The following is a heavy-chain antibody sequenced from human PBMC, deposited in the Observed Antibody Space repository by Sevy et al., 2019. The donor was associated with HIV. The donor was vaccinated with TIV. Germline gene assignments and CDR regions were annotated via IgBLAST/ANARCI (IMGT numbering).Heavy chain of an antibody. Sequence: GSLRLSCTASGFTFSSYEMNWVRQAPGKGLEWVSYITNSGSNIYYSASVKGRFTISRDNARNSLYLQMNSLRAEDTAVYYCARDLPASATTVAHFDYWGRGTLVTVSS. D-gene: IGHD4-17*01. V-gene: IGHV3-48*03. CDR1: GFTFSSYE. J-gene: IGHJ4*02. CDR2: ITNSGSNI. CDR3: ARDLPASATTVAHFDY.